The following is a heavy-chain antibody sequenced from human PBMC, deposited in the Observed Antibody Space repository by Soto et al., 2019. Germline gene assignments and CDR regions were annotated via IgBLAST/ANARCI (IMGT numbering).Heavy chain of an antibody. CDR1: GFTFSVYA. CDR2: ISGSGDTT. J-gene: IGHJ5*02. CDR3: AKRAYGDYGEVFDP. Sequence: VQVFESGGGLVQPGGSLRLSCAGSGFTFSVYAMNWVRQAPGKGPEWVSSISGSGDTTYYADSVKGRFTVSRDNSKNTLYLQMNSLRAEDTAVYYCAKRAYGDYGEVFDPWGRGTLVTVSS. D-gene: IGHD4-17*01. V-gene: IGHV3-23*01.